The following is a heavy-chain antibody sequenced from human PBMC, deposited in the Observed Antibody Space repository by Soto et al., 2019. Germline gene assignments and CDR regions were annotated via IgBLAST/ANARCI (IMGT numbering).Heavy chain of an antibody. CDR3: ARLGYYGSGMAYYYGMDV. CDR2: INPNSGGT. D-gene: IGHD3-10*01. Sequence: QVQLVQSGAEVKKPGASVKVSCKASGYTFTGYYMHWVRQAPGQGLEWMGWINPNSGGTNYAQKFQGWDTMTRDTSISTAYMELSRLRSDDTAVYYCARLGYYGSGMAYYYGMDVWGQGTTVTVSS. CDR1: GYTFTGYY. V-gene: IGHV1-2*04. J-gene: IGHJ6*02.